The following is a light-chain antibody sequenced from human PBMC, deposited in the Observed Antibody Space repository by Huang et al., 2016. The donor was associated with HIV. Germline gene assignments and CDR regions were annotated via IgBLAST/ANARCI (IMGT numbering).Light chain of an antibody. V-gene: IGKV3-15*01. CDR1: QTVSSK. CDR2: DAS. J-gene: IGKJ2*01. CDR3: QQHNNWPRGGT. Sequence: EIVMTQSPATLSGSPGERATLSCRASQTVSSKLACYQQKPGQAPRLLIYDASTRATGIPDRFSVSGAGTEFTLTISSLQSEDVAVYYCQQHNNWPRGGTFGQGTKLEIK.